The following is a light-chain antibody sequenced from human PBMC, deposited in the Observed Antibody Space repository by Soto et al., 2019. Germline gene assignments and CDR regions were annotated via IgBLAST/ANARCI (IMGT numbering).Light chain of an antibody. CDR3: SSYTSSSTPHVV. CDR1: SSDVGGYNY. CDR2: DVS. Sequence: QSALTQPASVSGSPGQSVTISCTGTSSDVGGYNYVSWYQQHPGKAPKLMIYDVSNRPSGVSNRFSGSKSGNTASLTISGLQAEDEADYFCSSYTSSSTPHVVFGGGTQLTVL. J-gene: IGLJ2*01. V-gene: IGLV2-14*01.